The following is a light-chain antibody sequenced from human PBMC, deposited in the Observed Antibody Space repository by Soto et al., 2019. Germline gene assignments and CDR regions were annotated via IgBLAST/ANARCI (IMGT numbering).Light chain of an antibody. Sequence: DIQMTQSPSSLSASVGDRVTITCQASQDISNYLNWYQQKPGKAPKLLIYDASNLETGVPSRCSGSRSSTDFTFTISSLQPEDIATYYCQQYDNLLLTFGGGTKVEIK. CDR2: DAS. V-gene: IGKV1-33*01. CDR3: QQYDNLLLT. CDR1: QDISNY. J-gene: IGKJ4*01.